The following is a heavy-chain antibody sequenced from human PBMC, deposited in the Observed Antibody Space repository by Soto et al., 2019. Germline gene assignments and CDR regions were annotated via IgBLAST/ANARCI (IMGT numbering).Heavy chain of an antibody. Sequence: SETLSLTCAVYGGSFSGYYWSWIRQPPGKGLEWIGEINHSGSTNYNPSLKSRVTISVDTSKNQFSLKLSSVTAADTAVYYCARTSVVVPADTIFDYWGQGTLVNVSS. CDR3: ARTSVVVPADTIFDY. CDR1: GGSFSGYY. V-gene: IGHV4-34*01. J-gene: IGHJ4*02. CDR2: INHSGST. D-gene: IGHD2-2*01.